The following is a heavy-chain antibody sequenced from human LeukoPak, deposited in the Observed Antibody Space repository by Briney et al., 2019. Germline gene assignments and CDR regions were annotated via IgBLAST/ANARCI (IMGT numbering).Heavy chain of an antibody. CDR1: GFTFSSYW. D-gene: IGHD1-26*01. V-gene: IGHV3-7*03. J-gene: IGHJ4*02. Sequence: GXXLRLSCAASGFTFSSYWMSWVRQAPGKGLEWVANIKQDGSEKYYVDSVKGRFTISRDNSKNTLYLQMNSLRAEDTAVYYCAKDQRPVLVGATPDYWGQGTLVTVSS. CDR2: IKQDGSEK. CDR3: AKDQRPVLVGATPDY.